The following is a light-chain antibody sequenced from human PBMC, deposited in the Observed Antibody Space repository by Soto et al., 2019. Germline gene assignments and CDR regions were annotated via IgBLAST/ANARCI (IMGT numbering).Light chain of an antibody. V-gene: IGKV3-15*01. CDR1: QSVSNN. CDR3: QQYNERPLT. J-gene: IGKJ4*01. Sequence: EIVMTQSPATLSVSPGERATLSCRASQSVSNNLAWYQQKPGQAPRLLIYHASTGATGIPARFSGSGSGTELTLTLSSVQSEDFAVYYCQQYNERPLTFGRGTKVEIK. CDR2: HAS.